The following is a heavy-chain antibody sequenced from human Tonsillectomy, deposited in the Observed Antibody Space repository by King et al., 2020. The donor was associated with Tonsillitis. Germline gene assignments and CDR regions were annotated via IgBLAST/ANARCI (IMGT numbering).Heavy chain of an antibody. CDR2: IYYTGST. J-gene: IGHJ3*02. Sequence: QLQLQESGPGLVKPSETLSLTCTVSGGSISSSGYYWGWVRQPPGKGLEWIGSIYYTGSTYYNPSLKSRVTKSVDTSKNQFSLNLTAVTAADTAVYYCARNVDMGTTIMPWAAFDIWGQGTIVTVSS. CDR3: ARNVDMGTTIMPWAAFDI. D-gene: IGHD5-12*01. CDR1: GGSISSSGYY. V-gene: IGHV4-39*01.